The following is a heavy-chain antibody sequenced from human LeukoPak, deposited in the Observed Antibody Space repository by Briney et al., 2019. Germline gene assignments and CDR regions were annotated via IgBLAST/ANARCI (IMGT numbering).Heavy chain of an antibody. V-gene: IGHV3-30-3*01. CDR2: ISYDGSNK. CDR3: AKGSASGWPYYFDS. J-gene: IGHJ4*02. CDR1: GFTFSSYA. D-gene: IGHD6-19*01. Sequence: QSGGSLRLSCAASGFTFSSYAMHWVRQAPGKGLEWVAVISYDGSNKYYADSLRGRFTISRDNSKNTLYLQMNSLRGDDTAIYYCAKGSASGWPYYFDSWGQGILVTVSS.